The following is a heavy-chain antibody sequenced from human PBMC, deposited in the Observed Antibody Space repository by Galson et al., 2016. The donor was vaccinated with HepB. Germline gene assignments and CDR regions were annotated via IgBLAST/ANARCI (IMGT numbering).Heavy chain of an antibody. V-gene: IGHV3-15*07. CDR1: GFTFSTAW. CDR3: TARPYSNTGLIDF. CDR2: IKSKIDDETT. Sequence: SLRLSCAASGFTFSTAWMNWVRQAPGKGLEWVGRIKSKIDDETTDYAAPVKGRFTISRDDSTHTLYLQMNSLKTEDSAVYYCTARPYSNTGLIDFWGQGTLVTVSS. D-gene: IGHD1-26*01. J-gene: IGHJ4*02.